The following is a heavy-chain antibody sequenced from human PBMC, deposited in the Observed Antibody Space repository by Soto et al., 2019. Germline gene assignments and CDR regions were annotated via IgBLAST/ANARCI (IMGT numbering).Heavy chain of an antibody. J-gene: IGHJ4*02. Sequence: GASVKVSCKASGYTFTSYGISWVRQAPGQGLEWMGWISAYNGNTNYAQKLQGRVTMTTDTSTGTAYMELRSLRSDDTAVYYCAREGSHYDFWSGYYTGREFDYWGQGTLVTVSS. CDR3: AREGSHYDFWSGYYTGREFDY. CDR2: ISAYNGNT. D-gene: IGHD3-3*01. CDR1: GYTFTSYG. V-gene: IGHV1-18*04.